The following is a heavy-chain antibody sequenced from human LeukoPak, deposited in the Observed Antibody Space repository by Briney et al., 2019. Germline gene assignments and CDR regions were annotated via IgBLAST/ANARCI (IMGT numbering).Heavy chain of an antibody. CDR2: IYHSGST. CDR1: GVSISSGGYS. J-gene: IGHJ4*02. D-gene: IGHD6-13*01. V-gene: IGHV4-30-2*01. Sequence: SQTLSLTCAVSGVSISSGGYSWSWIRQPPGKGLERIGYIYHSGSTYYNPSLQSRVTLSVDRSKNQFSLNLSSVTAADTAVYYCARGSRAYFDFWGQGALVTVSS. CDR3: ARGSRAYFDF.